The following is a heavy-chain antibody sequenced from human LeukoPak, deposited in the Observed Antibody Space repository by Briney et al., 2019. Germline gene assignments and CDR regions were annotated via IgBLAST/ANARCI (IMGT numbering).Heavy chain of an antibody. CDR1: GFTFSNYA. Sequence: GGSLRLSCAASGFTFSNYAMSWVRQAPGKGLEWVSTISTSGGSTYYADSVKGRFTISRDNSKNTLYLQMNSLRAEDTAVYYCAKDHTSSSWYPWFWFDPWGQGTLVTVSS. CDR2: ISTSGGST. CDR3: AKDHTSSSWYPWFWFDP. J-gene: IGHJ5*02. V-gene: IGHV3-23*01. D-gene: IGHD6-13*01.